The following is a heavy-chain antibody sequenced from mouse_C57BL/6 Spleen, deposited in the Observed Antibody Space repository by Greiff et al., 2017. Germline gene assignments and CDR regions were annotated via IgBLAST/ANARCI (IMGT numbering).Heavy chain of an antibody. D-gene: IGHD1-1*01. Sequence: EVKLQESGAELVRPGASVKLSCTASGFNIKDDYMHWVKQRPEQGLEWIGWIDPENGDTEYASKFQGKATITAETSSNTAYLQLRSLTSEDNAVHYWTTHYGSSSLYAMDYWGQGTSVTVSS. CDR3: TTHYGSSSLYAMDY. CDR1: GFNIKDDY. CDR2: IDPENGDT. J-gene: IGHJ4*01. V-gene: IGHV14-4*01.